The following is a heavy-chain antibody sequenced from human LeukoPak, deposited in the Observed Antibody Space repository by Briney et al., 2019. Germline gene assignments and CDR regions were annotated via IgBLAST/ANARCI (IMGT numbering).Heavy chain of an antibody. Sequence: SETLSLTCVVSGYSISSGYYWGWIRPPPGKGLEWIGNIYHSGSTYYNPSLKSRVTISIDKSKNQFSLKLRFMTAADTALYYCARHSPAAGTFFASWGQGTLVTVPS. CDR3: ARHSPAAGTFFAS. D-gene: IGHD6-13*01. CDR2: IYHSGST. J-gene: IGHJ4*02. V-gene: IGHV4-38-2*01. CDR1: GYSISSGYY.